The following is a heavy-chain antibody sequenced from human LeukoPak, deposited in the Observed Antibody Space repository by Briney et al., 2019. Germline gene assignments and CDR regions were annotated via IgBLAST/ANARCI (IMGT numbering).Heavy chain of an antibody. CDR3: ARDYSSSWYGDHYYGMDV. CDR1: GFTFSSYS. J-gene: IGHJ6*02. CDR2: INSSSSYI. D-gene: IGHD6-13*01. Sequence: PGGSLRLSCAASGFTFSSYSMKWVRQAPGKGLEWVSSINSSSSYIYYADSVKGRFTISRDNAKNSLYLQMNSLRAEDTAVYYCARDYSSSWYGDHYYGMDVWGQGTTVTVSS. V-gene: IGHV3-21*01.